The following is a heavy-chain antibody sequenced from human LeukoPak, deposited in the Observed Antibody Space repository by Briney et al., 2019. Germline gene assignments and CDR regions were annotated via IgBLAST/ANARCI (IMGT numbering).Heavy chain of an antibody. J-gene: IGHJ6*02. V-gene: IGHV4-59*01. Sequence: SETLSLTRTVSGGSISSYYWSWIRQPPGKGLEWIGYIYYSGSTNYNPSLKSRVTISVDTSKNQFSLKLSSVTAADTAVYYCARTVVPAATYYYYYYGMDVWGQGTTVTVSS. CDR1: GGSISSYY. D-gene: IGHD2-2*01. CDR3: ARTVVPAATYYYYYYGMDV. CDR2: IYYSGST.